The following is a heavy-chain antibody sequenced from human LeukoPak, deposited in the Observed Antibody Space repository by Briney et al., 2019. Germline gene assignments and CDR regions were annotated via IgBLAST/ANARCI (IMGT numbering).Heavy chain of an antibody. CDR1: GFIFPNAW. D-gene: IGHD6-6*01. V-gene: IGHV3-15*07. CDR3: TSSLSSSSDDY. J-gene: IGHJ4*02. CDR2: IKSETDGGTT. Sequence: GGSLRLSCAASGFIFPNAWMNWVRQAPGKGLEWVGRIKSETDGGTTDYAAPVKGRFTISRDDSKNTLYLQMNSLKTEDTAIYYCTSSLSSSSDDYWGQGTLVTVSS.